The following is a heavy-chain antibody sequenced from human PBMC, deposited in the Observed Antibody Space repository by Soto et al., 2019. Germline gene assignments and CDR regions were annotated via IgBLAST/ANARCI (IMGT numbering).Heavy chain of an antibody. V-gene: IGHV4-34*01. D-gene: IGHD3-3*01. CDR1: GGSFSGYY. CDR3: ARERPRETSFGGIYYYYYGMDV. Sequence: SETLSLTCAVYGGSFSGYYWSWIRQPPGKGLEWIGEINHSGSTTYNPSLKSRVTISVDTSKNQFSLKLSSVTAADTAVYYCARERPRETSFGGIYYYYYGMDVWGQGTTVTVSS. J-gene: IGHJ6*02. CDR2: INHSGST.